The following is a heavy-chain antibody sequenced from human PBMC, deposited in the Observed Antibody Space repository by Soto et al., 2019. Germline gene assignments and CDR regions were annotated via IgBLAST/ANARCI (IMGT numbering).Heavy chain of an antibody. CDR2: VSPDSGST. CDR1: GYTFSGYD. CDR3: ARATELRYVEWSVYRGGNYAMDV. Sequence: QVQLVQSGAEVKKPGASVRVSCKASGYTFSGYDINWVRQATGQGLEWMGWVSPDSGSTGYAGIFQGRVTMTWDRSTTTAYMDLSSLTSEDSAVYYCARATELRYVEWSVYRGGNYAMDVWGQGTTVTVPS. J-gene: IGHJ6*02. D-gene: IGHD3-3*01. V-gene: IGHV1-8*01.